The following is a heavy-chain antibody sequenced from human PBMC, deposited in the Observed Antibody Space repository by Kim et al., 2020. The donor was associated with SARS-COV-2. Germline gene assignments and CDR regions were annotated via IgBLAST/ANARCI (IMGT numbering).Heavy chain of an antibody. CDR2: ISGSGGST. D-gene: IGHD3-22*01. CDR3: AKDRRTDYYDSSDVIDAFDI. J-gene: IGHJ3*02. Sequence: GGSLRLSCAASGFTFSSYAMSWVRQAPGKGLEWVSAISGSGGSTYYADSVKGRFTISRDNSKNTLYLQMNSPRAEDTAVYYCAKDRRTDYYDSSDVIDAFDIWGQGTMVTVSS. V-gene: IGHV3-23*01. CDR1: GFTFSSYA.